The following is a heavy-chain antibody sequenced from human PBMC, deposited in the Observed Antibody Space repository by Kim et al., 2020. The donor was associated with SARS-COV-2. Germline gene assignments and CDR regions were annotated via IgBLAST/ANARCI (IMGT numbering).Heavy chain of an antibody. V-gene: IGHV3-33*01. D-gene: IGHD3-22*01. CDR1: GFTFSSYG. J-gene: IGHJ4*02. CDR3: ARGHYDPSGPPGDY. CDR2: IWYDGSKK. Sequence: GGSLRLSCAASGFTFSSYGMHWVRQAPGKGLEWVAVIWYDGSKKYYADSVKGRFTIPRDNSKNTLYLQMNSLRAEDTAVYYCARGHYDPSGPPGDYWGQGTLVAVSS.